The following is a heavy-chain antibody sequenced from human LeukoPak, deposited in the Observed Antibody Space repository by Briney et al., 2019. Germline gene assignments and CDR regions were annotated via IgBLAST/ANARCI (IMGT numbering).Heavy chain of an antibody. D-gene: IGHD6-19*01. Sequence: SETLSLTCTVSGGSISSYYWSWIRQPPGKGLEWIGYIYYSGGTNYNPSLKSRVTISVDTSKNQFSLKLSSVTAADTAVYYCARDRAMAGTDAFDIWGQGTMVTVSS. V-gene: IGHV4-59*01. CDR1: GGSISSYY. CDR2: IYYSGGT. J-gene: IGHJ3*02. CDR3: ARDRAMAGTDAFDI.